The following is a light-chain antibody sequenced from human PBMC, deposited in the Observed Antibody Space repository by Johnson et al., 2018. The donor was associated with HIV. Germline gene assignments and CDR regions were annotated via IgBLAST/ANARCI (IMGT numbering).Light chain of an antibody. Sequence: QSVLTQPPSVSAAPGQKVTISCSGSSSNVGNNYVSWFQQLPGTAPTLLIYDNNERPSGIPDRFSGSKSGTSATLGITGLQTGDEADYYCGTWDSSLTVYVFGTGTKVTVL. J-gene: IGLJ1*01. CDR1: SSNVGNNY. CDR3: GTWDSSLTVYV. V-gene: IGLV1-51*01. CDR2: DNN.